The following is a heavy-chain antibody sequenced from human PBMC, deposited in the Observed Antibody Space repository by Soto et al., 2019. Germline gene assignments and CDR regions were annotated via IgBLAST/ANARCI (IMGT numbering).Heavy chain of an antibody. Sequence: SETLSLTCTVSCGSISSYYWSWIRQPPGKGLEWIGYIYYSGSTNYNPSLKSRVTISVDTSKNQFSLKLSSVTAADTAVYYCAREGSGYYSDWFDPWGQGTLVTVSS. V-gene: IGHV4-59*01. CDR3: AREGSGYYSDWFDP. J-gene: IGHJ5*02. CDR1: CGSISSYY. CDR2: IYYSGST. D-gene: IGHD3-22*01.